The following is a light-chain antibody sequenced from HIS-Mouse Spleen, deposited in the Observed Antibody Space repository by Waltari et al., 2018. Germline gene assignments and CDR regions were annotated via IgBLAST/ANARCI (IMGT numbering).Light chain of an antibody. J-gene: IGLJ2*01. CDR3: YSTDSSGNHRV. CDR2: EDS. Sequence: SYELTQPPSVSVSPGQTARITCSGDALPKKYAYWYQQKSGQAPVLVIYEDSKRPAGIPGGFSGSSSGTMATWTISGAQVEDEADYYCYSTDSSGNHRVFGGWTKLTVL. V-gene: IGLV3-10*01. CDR1: ALPKKY.